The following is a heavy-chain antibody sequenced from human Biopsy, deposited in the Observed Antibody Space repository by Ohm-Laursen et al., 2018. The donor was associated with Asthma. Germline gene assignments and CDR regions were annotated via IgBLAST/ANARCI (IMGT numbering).Heavy chain of an antibody. CDR1: GYTFNSAG. Sequence: SVKVSCKTSGYTFNSAGITWVRQAPGQGLEWMGWISVYNGNTKVAQKLPDRVTMITDTSTSTAYMELRSLRSDDTAVYFCARAVDYSHYYGIDVWGQGTTVAVS. D-gene: IGHD3-10*01. J-gene: IGHJ6*02. V-gene: IGHV1-18*01. CDR2: ISVYNGNT. CDR3: ARAVDYSHYYGIDV.